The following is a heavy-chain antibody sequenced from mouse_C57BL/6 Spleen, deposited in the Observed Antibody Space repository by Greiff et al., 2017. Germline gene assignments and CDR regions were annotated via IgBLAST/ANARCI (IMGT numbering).Heavy chain of an antibody. CDR1: GYTFTDYN. D-gene: IGHD1-1*01. J-gene: IGHJ2*01. CDR2: INPNNGGT. V-gene: IGHV1-18*01. Sequence: VQLQQSGPELVKPGASVKIPCKASGYTFTDYNMDWVKQSHGKSLEWIGDINPNNGGTIYNQKFKGKATLTVDKSSSTAYMVLRSLTSEDTAVYYCARREDYYGSSSFDYWGQGTTLTVSS. CDR3: ARREDYYGSSSFDY.